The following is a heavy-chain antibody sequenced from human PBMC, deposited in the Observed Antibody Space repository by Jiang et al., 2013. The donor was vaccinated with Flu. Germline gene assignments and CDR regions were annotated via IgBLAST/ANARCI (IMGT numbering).Heavy chain of an antibody. V-gene: IGHV4-34*01. CDR1: GGSFSGYY. CDR3: ARLTIVVVPALYYYGMDV. J-gene: IGHJ6*02. CDR2: SIIVEAP. D-gene: IGHD2-2*01. Sequence: SLTCAVYGGSFSGYYWSWIRQPPGRGWSGLGKSIIVEAPTTTRPLKSRVTISLDTSKNQFSLKPSSVTAADTAVYYCARLTIVVVPALYYYGMDVWGQGTTVTVSS.